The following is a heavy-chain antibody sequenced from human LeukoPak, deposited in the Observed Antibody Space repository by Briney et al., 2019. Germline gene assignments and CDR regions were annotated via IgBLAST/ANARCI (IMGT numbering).Heavy chain of an antibody. V-gene: IGHV3-30*04. D-gene: IGHD3-22*01. CDR1: GFTFSSYA. Sequence: GRSLRLSCAASGFTFSSYAMHWVRQAPGKGLEWVAVISYDGSNKYYADSVKGRFTISRDNSKNTLYLQMNSLRAEDTAVYYCARDTYYYDSSGYYGYWGQGTLVTVSS. J-gene: IGHJ4*02. CDR2: ISYDGSNK. CDR3: ARDTYYYDSSGYYGY.